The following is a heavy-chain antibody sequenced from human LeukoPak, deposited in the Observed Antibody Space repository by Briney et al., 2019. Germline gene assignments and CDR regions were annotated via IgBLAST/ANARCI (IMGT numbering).Heavy chain of an antibody. CDR3: ARASSGYACFDY. D-gene: IGHD3-22*01. Sequence: PSQTLSLTCTVSGGSISSGSYYWSWIRQPAGKGLEWIGRIYTSGSTNYNPSLKSRVTISVDTSKNQFSLKLSSVTAADTAVYYCARASSGYACFDYWGQGTLVTVSS. J-gene: IGHJ4*02. CDR2: IYTSGST. V-gene: IGHV4-61*02. CDR1: GGSISSGSYY.